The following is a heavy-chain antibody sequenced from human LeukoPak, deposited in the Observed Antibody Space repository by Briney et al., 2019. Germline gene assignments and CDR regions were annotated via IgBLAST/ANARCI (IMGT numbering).Heavy chain of an antibody. D-gene: IGHD3-10*01. CDR3: ARAVAMVPAFDI. CDR2: ISSSSSYI. Sequence: GGSLRLSCAASGFTFSSYSMNWVRQAPGKGLEWVSSISSSSSYIYYADSVKGRFTISRDNAKDSLYLQMNSLRAEDTAVYYCARAVAMVPAFDIWGQGTMVTVSS. CDR1: GFTFSSYS. V-gene: IGHV3-21*01. J-gene: IGHJ3*02.